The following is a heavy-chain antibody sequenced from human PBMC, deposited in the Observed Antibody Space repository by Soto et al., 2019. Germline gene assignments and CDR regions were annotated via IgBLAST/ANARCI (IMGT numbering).Heavy chain of an antibody. D-gene: IGHD3-22*01. CDR1: GGTFSSYT. CDR2: IIPILGIA. J-gene: IGHJ4*02. Sequence: QVQLVQSGAEVKKPGSSVKVSCKASGGTFSSYTISWVRQAPGQGLEWMGRIIPILGIANYAQKFQGRVTIPADNPTSTAYMELTSLSSEYTAVYYCARGSGYYPDYWGQGPLVTLSS. V-gene: IGHV1-69*02. CDR3: ARGSGYYPDY.